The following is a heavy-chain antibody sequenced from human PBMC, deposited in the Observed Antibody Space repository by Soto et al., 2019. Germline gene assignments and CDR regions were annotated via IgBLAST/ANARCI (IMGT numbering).Heavy chain of an antibody. Sequence: EGQLLESGGGLVQPGGSLRLSCAASGFTFSSYAMSWVRQAPGKGLEWVSAISGSGGSTYYADSVKGRFTISRDNSKSTLYLRMNSLRAEDTAVYYCAGSSDWYAWFDPWGQGTLVTVSS. CDR2: ISGSGGST. J-gene: IGHJ5*02. D-gene: IGHD6-19*01. V-gene: IGHV3-23*01. CDR1: GFTFSSYA. CDR3: AGSSDWYAWFDP.